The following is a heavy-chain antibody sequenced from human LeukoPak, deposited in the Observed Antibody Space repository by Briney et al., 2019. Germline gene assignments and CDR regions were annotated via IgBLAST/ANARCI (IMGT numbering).Heavy chain of an antibody. V-gene: IGHV3-33*01. D-gene: IGHD1-26*01. Sequence: PGRSLRLSCAASGFTFSSYGMHWVRQAPGKGLEWVAVIWYDGSNKYYADSVKGRFTISRDNSKNTLYLQVNSLRAEDTAVYYCARASYSGSYSLWYWGQGTLVTVSS. CDR1: GFTFSSYG. J-gene: IGHJ4*02. CDR2: IWYDGSNK. CDR3: ARASYSGSYSLWY.